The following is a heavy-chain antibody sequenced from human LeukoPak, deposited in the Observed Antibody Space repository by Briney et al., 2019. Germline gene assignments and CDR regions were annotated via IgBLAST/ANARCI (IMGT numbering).Heavy chain of an antibody. Sequence: PSETLSLTCTVSDASISGYYWSWIRQPPGEGLEWIAYFYYTGTRNYNPSLKSRVTVSVDTSKNQFSLTLTSVTAADTAVYYCARGYDFWSGYTPLDYWGQGTLVTVSS. J-gene: IGHJ4*02. V-gene: IGHV4-59*01. CDR3: ARGYDFWSGYTPLDY. CDR2: FYYTGTR. D-gene: IGHD3-3*01. CDR1: DASISGYY.